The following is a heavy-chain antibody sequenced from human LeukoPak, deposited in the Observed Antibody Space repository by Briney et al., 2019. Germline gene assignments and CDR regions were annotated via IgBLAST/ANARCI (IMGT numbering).Heavy chain of an antibody. D-gene: IGHD6-6*01. Sequence: QPGGSLRLSCAASGFMFTDSWMAWVRQAPGKGLEWVANIKQDGSEKYYVDSVKGRFTISRDNAKNSLYLQMNSLRAEDTAVYYCARVAARDNYYYYYYMDVWGKGTTVTVSS. V-gene: IGHV3-7*04. CDR2: IKQDGSEK. CDR3: ARVAARDNYYYYYYMDV. CDR1: GFMFTDSW. J-gene: IGHJ6*03.